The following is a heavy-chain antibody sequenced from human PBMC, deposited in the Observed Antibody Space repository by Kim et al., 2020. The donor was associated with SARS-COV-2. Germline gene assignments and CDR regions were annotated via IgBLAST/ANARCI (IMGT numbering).Heavy chain of an antibody. CDR3: AREALGGYLDL. CDR2: IYYSGST. CDR1: GGSISSSSYY. D-gene: IGHD2-15*01. Sequence: SETLSLTCTVSGGSISSSSYYWGWIRQPPGKGLEWIGSIYYSGSTYYNPSLKSRVTISVDTSKNQFSLKLSSVTAADTAVYYCAREALGGYLDLWGRGTLVTVSS. V-gene: IGHV4-39*02. J-gene: IGHJ2*01.